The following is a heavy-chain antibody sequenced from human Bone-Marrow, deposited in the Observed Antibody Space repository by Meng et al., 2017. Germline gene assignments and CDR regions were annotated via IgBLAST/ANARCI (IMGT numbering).Heavy chain of an antibody. CDR1: GYTFTGYY. CDR2: INPNSGGT. D-gene: IGHD3-10*01. V-gene: IGHV1-2*06. J-gene: IGHJ6*02. Sequence: ASVKVSCKASGYTFTGYYMHWVRQAPGQGLEWMGRINPNSGGTNYAQKFQGRVTMTRDTSISTAYMELSRLRSDDTAVYYCARGPTYYYGSGSYSFWYYYYGMDVWGQGTTVTVSS. CDR3: ARGPTYYYGSGSYSFWYYYYGMDV.